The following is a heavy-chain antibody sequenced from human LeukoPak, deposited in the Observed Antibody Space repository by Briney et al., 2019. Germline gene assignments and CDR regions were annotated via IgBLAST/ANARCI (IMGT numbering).Heavy chain of an antibody. CDR2: ISCSSSYI. Sequence: PGGSLRLSCAASGFTFSSYSMNWVRQAPGKGLEWVSSISCSSSYIYYADSVKGRFTISRDNSKNTLYLQMNSLRAEDTAVYYCAKRQRNSYGYYYYHYMDVWGKGTTVTVSS. CDR3: AKRQRNSYGYYYYHYMDV. CDR1: GFTFSSYS. V-gene: IGHV3-21*04. J-gene: IGHJ6*03. D-gene: IGHD5-18*01.